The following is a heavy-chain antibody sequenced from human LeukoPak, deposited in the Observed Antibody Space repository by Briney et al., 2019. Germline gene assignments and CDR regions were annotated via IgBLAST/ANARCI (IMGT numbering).Heavy chain of an antibody. CDR2: INPSFDST. CDR3: ARGANYCTNGVCSLFY. V-gene: IGHV1-46*01. J-gene: IGHJ4*02. D-gene: IGHD2-8*01. Sequence: XKASXYTFTRYYMHXGRQAPGQGVERXGIINPSFDSTIYAQKFQRRFTMTTDTPTTTVYMELSSLRSEDTAVYYCARGANYCTNGVCSLFYWGQGTLFTVSS. CDR1: XYTFTRYY.